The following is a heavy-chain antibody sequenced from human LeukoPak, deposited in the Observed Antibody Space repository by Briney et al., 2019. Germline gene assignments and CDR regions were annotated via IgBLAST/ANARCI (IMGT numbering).Heavy chain of an antibody. CDR3: ARRKAAAAGRDAFDI. CDR1: GYTFTYYY. J-gene: IGHJ3*02. V-gene: IGHV1-2*02. D-gene: IGHD6-13*01. CDR2: IHAHLDET. Sequence: ASVKVSCKASGYTFTYYYIHWVRQAPGQGLEWMGWIHAHLDETHFAQKFEGRVTMTRDTSITTAYMELSRLKSDDTAVYYCARRKAAAAGRDAFDIWGQGTMVTVSS.